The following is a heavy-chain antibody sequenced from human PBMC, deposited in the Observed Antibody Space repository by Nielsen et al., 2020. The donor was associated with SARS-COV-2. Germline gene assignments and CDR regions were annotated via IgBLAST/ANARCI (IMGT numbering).Heavy chain of an antibody. V-gene: IGHV3-64D*06. J-gene: IGHJ3*02. Sequence: WIRQPPGKGLEYVSAISSNGGSTYYADSVKGRFTISRDNSKNTLYLQMSSLGAEDTAVYYCVKVSVYPVGHDAFDIWGQGTMVTVSS. CDR2: ISSNGGST. CDR3: VKVSVYPVGHDAFDI. D-gene: IGHD1-26*01.